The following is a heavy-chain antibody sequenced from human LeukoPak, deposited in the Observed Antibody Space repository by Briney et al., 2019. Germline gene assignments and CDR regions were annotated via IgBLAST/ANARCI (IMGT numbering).Heavy chain of an antibody. J-gene: IGHJ5*02. V-gene: IGHV1-2*02. Sequence: ASVKVSCKSSGYTFTGYYMHWVRQAPGQGFEWMGRIDSDSGGTNYAQNFQGRVTMTRDTSISTAYMELISLRSDDTAVYYCARESPDIVVVVTAALRRSWFDPWGQGTLVTVSS. D-gene: IGHD2-15*01. CDR2: IDSDSGGT. CDR1: GYTFTGYY. CDR3: ARESPDIVVVVTAALRRSWFDP.